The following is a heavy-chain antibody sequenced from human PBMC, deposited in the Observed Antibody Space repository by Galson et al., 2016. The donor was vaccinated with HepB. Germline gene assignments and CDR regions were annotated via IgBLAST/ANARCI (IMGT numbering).Heavy chain of an antibody. V-gene: IGHV4-59*01. D-gene: IGHD3-10*01. CDR3: ARVLPLSDSGSLDAFDI. CDR1: GGSISSYY. CDR2: ISYSGST. J-gene: IGHJ3*02. Sequence: SETLSLTCAVSGGSISSYYWSWIRQPPGKGLEWIGYISYSGSTKYNPSLKSRVTIAVDTSKNHLSLKLSSVTAADTAVYFCARVLPLSDSGSLDAFDIWGQGTLVTVSS.